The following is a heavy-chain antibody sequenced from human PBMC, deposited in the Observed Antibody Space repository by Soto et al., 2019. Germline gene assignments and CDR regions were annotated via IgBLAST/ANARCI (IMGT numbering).Heavy chain of an antibody. CDR2: VHSSGSS. CDR3: ARPTTLVTRPADIGL. J-gene: IGHJ2*01. CDR1: GASISSGDYY. V-gene: IGHV4-30-4*01. Sequence: QVQLQESGPGLVKPSQTLSLTCSVSGASISSGDYYWTWIRQSPGKGLVWIGYVHSSGSSYYNPALMSRVSSSIDTSGNQVPLQFISVIAADTAVYYCARPTTLVTRPADIGLWGCGSLFSISS. D-gene: IGHD6-6*01.